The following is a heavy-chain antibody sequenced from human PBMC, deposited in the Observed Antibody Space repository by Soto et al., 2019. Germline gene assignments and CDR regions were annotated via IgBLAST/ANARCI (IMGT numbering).Heavy chain of an antibody. D-gene: IGHD6-19*01. Sequence: QMQLVQSGPEVKKPGTSVKVSCKASGFTFTSSAMQWVRQARGQRLEWIGWIDVGSGNTNYAQKFQERVTITRDMSKSTAYRELSSLRSEDTAVYYCAAAPYSSGWLLFDYWGQGTLVTVSS. J-gene: IGHJ4*02. CDR1: GFTFTSSA. V-gene: IGHV1-58*02. CDR3: AAAPYSSGWLLFDY. CDR2: IDVGSGNT.